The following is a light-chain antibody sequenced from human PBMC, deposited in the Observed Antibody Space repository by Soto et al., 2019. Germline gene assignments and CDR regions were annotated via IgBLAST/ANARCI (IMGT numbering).Light chain of an antibody. V-gene: IGLV4-69*01. J-gene: IGLJ2*01. Sequence: QPVLTQSPSASASLGASVKLTCTLSSGHSNYAIAWHQQQPEKGPRYLMKLNSAGSHTKGDGIPDRFSGSSSGAERYLTISSLQSEDEADYYCQTWGTGIQVFGGGTKVTVL. CDR1: SGHSNYA. CDR2: LNSAGSH. CDR3: QTWGTGIQV.